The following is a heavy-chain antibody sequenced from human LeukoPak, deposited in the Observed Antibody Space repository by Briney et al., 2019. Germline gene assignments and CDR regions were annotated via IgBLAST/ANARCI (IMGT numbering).Heavy chain of an antibody. D-gene: IGHD4-17*01. J-gene: IGHJ4*02. CDR1: GFTSRSYE. V-gene: IGHV3-48*03. Sequence: GGSLRLSCAASGFTSRSYEMIWVRQAPGKGLEWVSYISSSGSTISYADSVRGRFTISRDNAKNSLYLQMNSLRAEDTAVYYCAREQTYGDYFDYWGQGTLVTVSS. CDR2: ISSSGSTI. CDR3: AREQTYGDYFDY.